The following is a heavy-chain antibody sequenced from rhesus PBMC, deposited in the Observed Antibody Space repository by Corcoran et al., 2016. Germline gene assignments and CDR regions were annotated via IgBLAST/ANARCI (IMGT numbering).Heavy chain of an antibody. J-gene: IGHJ4*01. D-gene: IGHD3-3*01. Sequence: VQLQESGPGLVKTSETLSLTCHVSGGSISYNFRWRGRSPPGQGLEWIGGFSVGGGTADYNPSLKSRVPVSRDTSKNHFSLNLNSVTAAGTAVYYCARGYNIWTGYRFDYWGQGVLVTVSS. V-gene: IGHV4-173*01. CDR3: ARGYNIWTGYRFDY. CDR2: FSVGGGTA. CDR1: GGSISYNF.